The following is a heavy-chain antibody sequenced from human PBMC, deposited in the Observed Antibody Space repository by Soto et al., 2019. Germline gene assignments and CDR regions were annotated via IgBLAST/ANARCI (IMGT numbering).Heavy chain of an antibody. J-gene: IGHJ5*02. Sequence: PSETLSLTCTVSGGSISSGGYYWSWIRQHPGKGLEWIGYIYYSGSTYYNPSLKSRVTISVDTSKNQFSLKLSSVTAADTAVYYCARHRNSYNWFDPWGQGTLVTVSS. CDR1: GGSISSGGYY. D-gene: IGHD6-6*01. CDR2: IYYSGST. CDR3: ARHRNSYNWFDP. V-gene: IGHV4-31*03.